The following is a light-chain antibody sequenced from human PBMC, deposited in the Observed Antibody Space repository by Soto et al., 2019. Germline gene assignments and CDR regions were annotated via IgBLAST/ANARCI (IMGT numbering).Light chain of an antibody. Sequence: QSALTQPASVSGSPGQSITISCTGTSSDVGGYNYVSWYQQHPGKAPKLLIYHVTNRPSGVSNRFSGSKSGNTASLTISGLLAEHEADYYCTSYTSSSTLVFGGGTKLTVL. CDR3: TSYTSSSTLV. CDR2: HVT. V-gene: IGLV2-14*03. CDR1: SSDVGGYNY. J-gene: IGLJ2*01.